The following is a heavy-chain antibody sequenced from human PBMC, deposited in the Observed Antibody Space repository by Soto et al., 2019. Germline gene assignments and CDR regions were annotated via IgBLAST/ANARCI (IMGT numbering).Heavy chain of an antibody. J-gene: IGHJ5*02. D-gene: IGHD3-16*01. CDR1: GGSISSGGYY. V-gene: IGHV4-31*03. CDR2: IYYSGST. CDR3: ARENRRYYIWGSYDNWFYP. Sequence: PSETLSLTCTVSGGSISSGGYYWSWIRQHPGKSLERIGYIYYSGSTYYNQSLKSRITISVDTSKNQFFLKLSSVTASDTAVYYCARENRRYYIWGSYDNWFYPLGQGTPVPVSS.